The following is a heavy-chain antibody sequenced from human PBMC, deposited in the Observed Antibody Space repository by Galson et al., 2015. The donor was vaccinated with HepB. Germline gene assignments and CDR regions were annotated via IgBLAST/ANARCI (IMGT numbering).Heavy chain of an antibody. CDR3: ARDWGH. J-gene: IGHJ1*01. Sequence: SLRLSCAASGFTFSSYAMHWVRQAPGKGLEWVAVISYDGSNKYYADSVKGRFTISRDNSKNTLYLQMNSLRAEDTAVYYCARDWGHWGQGTLVTVSS. V-gene: IGHV3-30*04. CDR2: ISYDGSNK. D-gene: IGHD3-16*01. CDR1: GFTFSSYA.